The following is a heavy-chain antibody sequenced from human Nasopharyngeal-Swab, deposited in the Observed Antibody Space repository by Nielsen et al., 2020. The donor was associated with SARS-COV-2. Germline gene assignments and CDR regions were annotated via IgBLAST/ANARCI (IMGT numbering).Heavy chain of an antibody. J-gene: IGHJ3*02. CDR3: AGDRATYDYVWGNYRPDAFDI. CDR1: GASISSYY. V-gene: IGHV4-59*06. Sequence: SETLSLTCTVSGASISSYYWSWIRQPPGKGLEWIGYIHYSGSTYSNPSLKSRVTISVDTSKIQFSLRLSSVTAADTAVYCCAGDRATYDYVWGNYRPDAFDIWGQGTMVTVSS. CDR2: IHYSGST. D-gene: IGHD3-16*02.